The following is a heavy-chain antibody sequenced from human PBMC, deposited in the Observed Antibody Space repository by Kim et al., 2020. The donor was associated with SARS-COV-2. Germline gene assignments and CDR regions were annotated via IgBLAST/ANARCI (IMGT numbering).Heavy chain of an antibody. Sequence: ASVKVSCKTSGYTFNKYRIHWVRQAPGQRLECMGWINPGTGNTEYSQKFQGRVTITRDTSASTAYMELSSLSSEDMATYYCARGSGTVGTTWIDYWGQGTLVTVSS. CDR3: ARGSGTVGTTWIDY. J-gene: IGHJ4*02. CDR2: INPGTGNT. V-gene: IGHV1-3*01. D-gene: IGHD3-16*01. CDR1: GYTFNKYR.